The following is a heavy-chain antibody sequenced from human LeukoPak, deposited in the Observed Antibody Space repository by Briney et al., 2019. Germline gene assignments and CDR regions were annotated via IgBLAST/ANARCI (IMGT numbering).Heavy chain of an antibody. CDR3: AREYYYGSGAGDYFDY. D-gene: IGHD3-10*01. J-gene: IGHJ4*02. CDR1: GFTFSSYA. V-gene: IGHV3-30-3*01. CDR2: ISYDGSNK. Sequence: PGGSLRLSCAASGFTFSSYAMHWARQAPGKGLEWVAVISYDGSNKYYADSVKGRFTISRDNSKNTLYLQMNSLRAEDTAVYYCAREYYYGSGAGDYFDYWGQGTLVTVSS.